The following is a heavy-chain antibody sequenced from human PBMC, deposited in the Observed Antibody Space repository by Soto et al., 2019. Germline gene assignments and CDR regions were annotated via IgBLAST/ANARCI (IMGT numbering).Heavy chain of an antibody. D-gene: IGHD6-13*01. CDR3: ASDSPYSSSWYRDYYYGMDV. CDR1: GYTFTGYY. Sequence: ASVKVSCKASGYTFTGYYMHWVRQAPGQGLEWMGWINPNSGGTNYAQKFQGRVTMTRDTSISTAYMELSRLRSDDTAVYYCASDSPYSSSWYRDYYYGMDVWGQGTTVTVYS. CDR2: INPNSGGT. J-gene: IGHJ6*02. V-gene: IGHV1-2*02.